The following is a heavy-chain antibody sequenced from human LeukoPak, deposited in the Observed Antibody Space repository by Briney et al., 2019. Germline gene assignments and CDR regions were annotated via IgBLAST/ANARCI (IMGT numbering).Heavy chain of an antibody. Sequence: PGGSLRLSCAASGFTFSSYAMSWVRQAPGKGLEWVSAISGSGGSTYYADSVKGRFTISRDNSKNTLYLQMNSLRAEDTAVYHCAKGRLRYFDWFPPGYWGQGTLVTVSS. CDR2: ISGSGGST. CDR3: AKGRLRYFDWFPPGY. J-gene: IGHJ4*02. CDR1: GFTFSSYA. D-gene: IGHD3-9*01. V-gene: IGHV3-23*01.